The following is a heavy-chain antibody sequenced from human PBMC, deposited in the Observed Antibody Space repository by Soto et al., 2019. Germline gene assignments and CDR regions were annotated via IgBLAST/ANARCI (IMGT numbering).Heavy chain of an antibody. CDR2: ISNYFGNT. D-gene: IGHD2-15*01. V-gene: IGHV1-18*04. CDR1: GYTFTNYG. J-gene: IGHJ4*02. Sequence: QVQLVQSGAEVKKPGASVKVSCKASGYTFTNYGISWVRQAPGQGLEWMGWISNYFGNTNYAQSFQGRVTLTTDTSTNTAYMELRSLRSDDTAVYYCARSVEFDYWGQGTLVTVSS. CDR3: ARSVEFDY.